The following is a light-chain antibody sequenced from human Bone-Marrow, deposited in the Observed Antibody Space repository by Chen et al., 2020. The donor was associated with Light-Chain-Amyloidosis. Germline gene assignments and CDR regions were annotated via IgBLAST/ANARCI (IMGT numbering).Light chain of an antibody. V-gene: IGKV3-20*01. CDR3: QQYGTSPLT. CDR2: GSS. CDR1: KTISSNY. Sequence: IVLTQSPGTLSLSPGEGANLSCRASKTISSNYLTWYQQKFGQAPRLLIYGSSSRATGIPDRFTGSGSGTDFTLTINRLEPEDFAMYYCQQYGTSPLTFGGGTKVEIK. J-gene: IGKJ4*01.